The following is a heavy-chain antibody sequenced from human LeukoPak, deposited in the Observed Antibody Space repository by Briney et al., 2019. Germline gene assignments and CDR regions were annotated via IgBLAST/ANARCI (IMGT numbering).Heavy chain of an antibody. J-gene: IGHJ5*02. V-gene: IGHV3-74*01. CDR2: INSDESST. CDR3: ARDAGGRRFAP. D-gene: IGHD2-15*01. CDR1: GFTLRSHW. Sequence: PGGSLRLSCVASGFTLRSHWMHWVRQAPGKGLVWVSRINSDESSTSYADSVQGRFIVSRDNAKNTLYLQMNSLRAEDTAVYYCARDAGGRRFAPWGQGTLVTVSS.